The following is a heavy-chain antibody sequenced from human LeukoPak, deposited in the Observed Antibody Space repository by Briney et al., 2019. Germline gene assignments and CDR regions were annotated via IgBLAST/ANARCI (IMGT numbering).Heavy chain of an antibody. D-gene: IGHD2-15*01. CDR2: VYPGDSHT. CDR3: VRTPTCSSGSCYPNWFDS. V-gene: IGHV5-51*01. J-gene: IGHJ5*01. CDR1: GYSFTNYW. Sequence: GESLKISCQGSGYSFTNYWIGWVRHMPGRGLDWMAIVYPGDSHTKYNPSFQGQVTIPADKSSSTAYLQWISLRASDTAIYYCVRTPTCSSGSCYPNWFDSWGQGTLVTVSS.